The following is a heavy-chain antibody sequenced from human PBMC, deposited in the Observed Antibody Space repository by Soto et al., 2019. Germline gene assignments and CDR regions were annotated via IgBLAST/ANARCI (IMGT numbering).Heavy chain of an antibody. CDR2: IYYSGST. D-gene: IGHD4-17*01. J-gene: IGHJ4*02. V-gene: IGHV4-59*01. Sequence: QVQLQESGPGLVKPSETLSLTCAVSGGSISSYYWSWIRQPPGKGLEWIGYIYYSGSTNYNPSLTSRVTISVDTSKNQFSLKVSSVTAADTAVYYCARQMTTLTTFDYWGQGTLVTVSS. CDR3: ARQMTTLTTFDY. CDR1: GGSISSYY.